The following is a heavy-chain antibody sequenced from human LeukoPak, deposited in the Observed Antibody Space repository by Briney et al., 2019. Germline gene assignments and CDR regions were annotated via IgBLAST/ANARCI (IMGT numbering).Heavy chain of an antibody. V-gene: IGHV3-23*01. Sequence: SGGSLRLSCVGSGFTSIAYALTWARQAPGKGLEWVSGISGGGVTTYYADSVKGRFTISRDNPKNTLYLQMNSLRADDTAIYYCARNQQLGGHSYYYYGMDVWGQGTTVTVSS. CDR3: ARNQQLGGHSYYYYGMDV. CDR2: ISGGGVTT. D-gene: IGHD3-16*01. J-gene: IGHJ6*02. CDR1: GFTSIAYA.